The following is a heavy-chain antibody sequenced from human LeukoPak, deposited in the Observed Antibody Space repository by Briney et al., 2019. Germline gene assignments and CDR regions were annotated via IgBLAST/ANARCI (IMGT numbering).Heavy chain of an antibody. CDR1: GFTFSSYW. J-gene: IGHJ6*02. Sequence: GGSLRLCCAASGFTFSSYWMSWVRQAAGKGLEWVANIKQDGSEKYYVDSVKGRFTISRDNAKNSLYLQMNSLRAEDTAVYYCARAPSGGSGYELLYYYGMDVWGQGTTVTVSS. CDR3: ARAPSGGSGYELLYYYGMDV. CDR2: IKQDGSEK. D-gene: IGHD5-12*01. V-gene: IGHV3-7*01.